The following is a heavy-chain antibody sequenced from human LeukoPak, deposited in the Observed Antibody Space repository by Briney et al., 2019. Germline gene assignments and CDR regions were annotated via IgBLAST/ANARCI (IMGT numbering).Heavy chain of an antibody. CDR1: GFTFSSYG. CDR3: ASDGEYCSSTSCYGE. V-gene: IGHV3-30*02. CDR2: IRYDGSNK. J-gene: IGHJ4*02. Sequence: GGSLRLSCAASGFTFSSYGMHWVRQAPGKGLEWVSFIRYDGSNKYYADSVKGRFTISRDNSKNTLYLQMTRLTAEDTAVYYCASDGEYCSSTSCYGEWGQGTLVTVSS. D-gene: IGHD2-2*01.